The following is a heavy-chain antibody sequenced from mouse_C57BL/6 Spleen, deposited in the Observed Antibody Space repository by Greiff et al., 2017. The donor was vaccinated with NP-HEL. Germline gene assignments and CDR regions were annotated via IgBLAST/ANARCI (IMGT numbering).Heavy chain of an antibody. D-gene: IGHD2-3*01. CDR1: GFSLTSYG. CDR3: ARDGYYGCAY. J-gene: IGHJ3*01. V-gene: IGHV2-2*01. Sequence: QVQLQQSGPGLVQPSQSLSITCTVSGFSLTSYGVHWVRQSPGKGLEWLGVIWSGGSTDYNAAFISRLSISKDNSKSQVFFKMNSLQADDTAIYYCARDGYYGCAYWGQGTLVTVSA. CDR2: IWSGGST.